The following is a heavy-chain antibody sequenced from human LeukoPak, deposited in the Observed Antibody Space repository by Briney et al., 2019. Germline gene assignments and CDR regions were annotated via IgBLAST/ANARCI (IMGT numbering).Heavy chain of an antibody. CDR2: INHSGST. J-gene: IGHJ6*02. CDR1: GGSFSGHY. V-gene: IGHV4-34*01. Sequence: SETLSLTCAVYGGSFSGHYWSWIRQPPGKGLEWIGEINHSGSTNYNPSLKSRVTISVDTSKNQFSLKLSSVTAADTAVYYCARDRGSSYYYGMDVWGQGTTVTVSS. CDR3: ARDRGSSYYYGMDV. D-gene: IGHD2-15*01.